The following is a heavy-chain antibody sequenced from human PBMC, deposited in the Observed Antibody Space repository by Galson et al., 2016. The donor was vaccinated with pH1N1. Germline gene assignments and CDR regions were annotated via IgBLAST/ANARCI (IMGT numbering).Heavy chain of an antibody. Sequence: SLRLSCAASGFSFNQYAMSWVRQAPGKGLEWVAVIWYDGSNEYYTDSVKGRFTISRDNSKNTLYLQINSLRAEDTAVYYCARGPHLCKSMSCMSWAGNFLGYWGQGTLVTVSS. CDR1: GFSFNQYA. J-gene: IGHJ4*02. CDR2: IWYDGSNE. CDR3: ARGPHLCKSMSCMSWAGNFLGY. V-gene: IGHV3-33*07. D-gene: IGHD2/OR15-2a*01.